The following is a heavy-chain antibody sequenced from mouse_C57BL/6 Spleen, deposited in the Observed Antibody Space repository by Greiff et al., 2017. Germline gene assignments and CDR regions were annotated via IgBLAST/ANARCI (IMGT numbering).Heavy chain of an antibody. Sequence: VPLQQSGAELVRPGASVTLSCKASGYTFTDYEMHLVKQTPVHGLDWIGAIDPESGGTASNQKFLGKALLTADKSSSTAYMELRSLTSEDSAVYYGTRGGLYYYGSSSWFAYWGQGTLVTVSA. CDR1: GYTFTDYE. CDR3: TRGGLYYYGSSSWFAY. V-gene: IGHV1-15*01. CDR2: IDPESGGT. J-gene: IGHJ3*01. D-gene: IGHD1-1*01.